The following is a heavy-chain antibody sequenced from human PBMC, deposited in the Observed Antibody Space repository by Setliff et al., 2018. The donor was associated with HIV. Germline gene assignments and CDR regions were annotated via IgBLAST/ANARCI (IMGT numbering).Heavy chain of an antibody. Sequence: ASVKVSCKASGYTFSNYYIHWVRQAPGQGLEWMGWIHGNSGATNYAQKFRGRVTMTRDTSTYTAYMELTRLRSDDTAVYSCARGGDDSCPAPWTFDSWGQGALVTVSS. V-gene: IGHV1-2*02. CDR2: IHGNSGAT. CDR3: ARGGDDSCPAPWTFDS. J-gene: IGHJ4*02. CDR1: GYTFSNYY. D-gene: IGHD2-21*02.